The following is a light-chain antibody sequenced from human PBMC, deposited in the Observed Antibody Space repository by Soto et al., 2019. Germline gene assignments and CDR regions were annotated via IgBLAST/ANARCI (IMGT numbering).Light chain of an antibody. Sequence: EIVLTQSPATLSLSPGERATLSCRASQSVNTFLAWYQQKPCQAPRLLISDASNRATGIPARFSGSGSGTDFTLTISSLEPEDFAVYYCQQRFNWPGLTFGGGTKVEIK. CDR3: QQRFNWPGLT. CDR1: QSVNTF. J-gene: IGKJ4*01. V-gene: IGKV3-11*01. CDR2: DAS.